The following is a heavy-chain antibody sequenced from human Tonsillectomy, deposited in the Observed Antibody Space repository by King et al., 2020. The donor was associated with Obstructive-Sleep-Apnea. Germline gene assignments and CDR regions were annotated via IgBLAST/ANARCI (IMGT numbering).Heavy chain of an antibody. Sequence: VQLVESGGGVVQPGTSLRLSCAVSGFSFSNYGMHWVRQAPGKGLEWVAFIRYDGSIKYYGDSVKGRFTISRDNSKNTLYLQMNSLRDEDMAVYYCAKEEIWFGEIGVDYWGQGTQVTVSS. CDR1: GFSFSNYG. D-gene: IGHD3-10*01. CDR3: AKEEIWFGEIGVDY. J-gene: IGHJ4*02. CDR2: IRYDGSIK. V-gene: IGHV3-30*02.